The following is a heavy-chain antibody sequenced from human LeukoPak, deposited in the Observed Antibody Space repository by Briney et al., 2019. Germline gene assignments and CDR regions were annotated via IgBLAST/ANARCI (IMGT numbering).Heavy chain of an antibody. J-gene: IGHJ4*02. CDR2: INHSGST. Sequence: SETLSLTCAVYGGSFSGYYWSWIRQPPGKGLEWIGEINHSGSTNYNPSLKSRVTISVDTSKNQFSLKLSSVTAADTAVYYCARDKTDGVWGSYRLYYFDYWGQGTLVTVSS. CDR3: ARDKTDGVWGSYRLYYFDY. CDR1: GGSFSGYY. D-gene: IGHD3-16*02. V-gene: IGHV4-34*01.